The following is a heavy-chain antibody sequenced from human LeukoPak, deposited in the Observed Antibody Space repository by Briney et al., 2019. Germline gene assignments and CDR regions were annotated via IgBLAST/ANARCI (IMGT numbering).Heavy chain of an antibody. V-gene: IGHV4-59*01. CDR2: IYYSGST. D-gene: IGHD2-2*01. CDR3: AVRDCSSTSCPDY. J-gene: IGHJ4*02. CDR1: GGSISSYY. Sequence: SETLSLTCTVSGGSISSYYWSWIRQPPGKGLEWIGYIYYSGSTNYNPSLKSRVTISVDTSKNQFSLKLSSVTAADTAVYYCAVRDCSSTSCPDYWGQGTLVTVSS.